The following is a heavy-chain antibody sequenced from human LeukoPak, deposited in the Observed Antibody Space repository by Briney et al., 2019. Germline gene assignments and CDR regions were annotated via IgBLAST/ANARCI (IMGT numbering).Heavy chain of an antibody. CDR3: ARDQGTWWFDP. J-gene: IGHJ5*02. V-gene: IGHV4-39*02. Sequence: PSETLSLTCTVSGGSISSSSYYWGWIRQPPGKGLEWTGSLYYSGSTYYNPSLKSRVTISVDTSKNQFSLKLSSVTAADTAVYYCARDQGTWWFDPWGQGTLVTVSS. CDR2: LYYSGST. CDR1: GGSISSSSYY. D-gene: IGHD3-10*01.